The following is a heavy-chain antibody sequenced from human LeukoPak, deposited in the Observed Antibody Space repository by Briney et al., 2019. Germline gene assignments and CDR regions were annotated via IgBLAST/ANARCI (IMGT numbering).Heavy chain of an antibody. J-gene: IGHJ4*02. Sequence: GGSLRLSCAASGFTFSSYSMNWVRQAPGKGLEWVSYISSSSTIYYADSVKGRFTISRDNAKNSLYLQMNSLRDEDTAVYYCASGTGGFYWGQGTLVTVSS. CDR2: ISSSSTI. CDR1: GFTFSSYS. D-gene: IGHD3/OR15-3a*01. CDR3: ASGTGGFY. V-gene: IGHV3-48*02.